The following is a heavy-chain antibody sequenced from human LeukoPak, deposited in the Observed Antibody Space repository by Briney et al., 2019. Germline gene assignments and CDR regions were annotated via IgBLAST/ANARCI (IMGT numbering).Heavy chain of an antibody. CDR2: INAGNGNT. J-gene: IGHJ4*02. D-gene: IGHD2-21*02. Sequence: ASVTVSCTASGYTFTSYAMHWVRQAPGQRLEWMGWINAGNGNTKYSQKFQGRVTITRDTSASTAYMELSSLRSEDTAVYYCAREDGGDYDFDYWGQGTLVTVSS. V-gene: IGHV1-3*01. CDR3: AREDGGDYDFDY. CDR1: GYTFTSYA.